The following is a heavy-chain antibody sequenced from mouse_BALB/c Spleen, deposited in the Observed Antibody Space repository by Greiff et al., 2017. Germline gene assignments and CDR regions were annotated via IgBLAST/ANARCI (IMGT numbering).Heavy chain of an antibody. CDR1: GFTFSSFG. CDR2: ISSGSSTI. Sequence: QLVESGGGLVQPGGSRKLSCAASGFTFSSFGMHWVRQAPEKGLEWVAYISSGSSTIYYADTVKGRFTISRDNPKNTLFLQMTSLRSEDTAMYYCARAYGHWYFDVWGAGTTVTVSS. CDR3: ARAYGHWYFDV. J-gene: IGHJ1*01. D-gene: IGHD1-1*02. V-gene: IGHV5-17*02.